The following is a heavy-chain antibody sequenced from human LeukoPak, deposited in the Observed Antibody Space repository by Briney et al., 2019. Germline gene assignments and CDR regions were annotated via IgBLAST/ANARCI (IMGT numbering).Heavy chain of an antibody. CDR3: ARDPSNDYGDYIWFDP. D-gene: IGHD4-17*01. Sequence: KPSETLSLTCAVYGGSFSGYYWSWIRQPPGKGLEWIGEINHSGSTNYNPSLKSRVTMSVDTSKNQFSLKLSSVTAADTAVYYYARDPSNDYGDYIWFDPWGQGTLVTVSS. CDR2: INHSGST. CDR1: GGSFSGYY. V-gene: IGHV4-34*01. J-gene: IGHJ5*02.